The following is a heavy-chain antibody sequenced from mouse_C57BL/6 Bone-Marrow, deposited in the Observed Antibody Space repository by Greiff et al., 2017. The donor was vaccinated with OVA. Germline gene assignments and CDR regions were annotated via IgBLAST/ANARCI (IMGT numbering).Heavy chain of an antibody. CDR3: ARRALYYGSSYGYFDV. CDR1: GFSLSTSGMG. CDR2: IYWDDDK. Sequence: QVTLKVSGPGILQSSQTLSLTCSFSGFSLSTSGMGVSWIRQPSGKGLEWLAHIYWDDDKRYNPSLKSRLTISKDTSRNQVFLKITSVDTADTAPDYCARRALYYGSSYGYFDVWGTGTTVTVSS. J-gene: IGHJ1*03. D-gene: IGHD1-1*01. V-gene: IGHV8-12*01.